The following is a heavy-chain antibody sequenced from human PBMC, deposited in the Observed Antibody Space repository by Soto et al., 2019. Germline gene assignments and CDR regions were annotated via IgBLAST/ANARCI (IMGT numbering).Heavy chain of an antibody. Sequence: SVKVSCKGSGYTFTSYGISWVRQAPGQGLEWMGWISAYNGNTNYAQKLQGRVTMTTDTSTSTAYMELRSLRSDDTAVYYCARLGRTGTNRVPDAFDIWGQGTMVTVSS. CDR2: ISAYNGNT. CDR3: ARLGRTGTNRVPDAFDI. CDR1: GYTFTSYG. D-gene: IGHD1-1*01. V-gene: IGHV1-18*01. J-gene: IGHJ3*02.